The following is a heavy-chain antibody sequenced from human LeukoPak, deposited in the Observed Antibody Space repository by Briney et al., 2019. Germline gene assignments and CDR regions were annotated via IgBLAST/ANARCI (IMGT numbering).Heavy chain of an antibody. V-gene: IGHV4-4*07. CDR3: AREAGYYGSPYYFYGMDV. CDR1: GGSISSYY. Sequence: SETLSLTCTVSGGSISSYYWSWIRQPAGKGLEWIGRIYTSGSTNYNPSLKSRVTMSVDTSKNQFSLKLSSVTAADTAVYYCAREAGYYGSPYYFYGMDVWGQGTTVTVSS. D-gene: IGHD3-10*01. CDR2: IYTSGST. J-gene: IGHJ6*02.